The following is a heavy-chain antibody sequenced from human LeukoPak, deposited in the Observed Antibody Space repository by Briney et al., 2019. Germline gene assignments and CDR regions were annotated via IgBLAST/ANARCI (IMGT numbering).Heavy chain of an antibody. CDR3: ATDIAPYNWNGDAFDI. J-gene: IGHJ3*02. D-gene: IGHD1-20*01. Sequence: ASVXVSCKVSGYTLTELSMHWVRQAPGKGGEWXXXXXPEDGETIYTQKLQGRGTMTEDTSTDTAYMELSSLRSEDTAVYYCATDIAPYNWNGDAFDIWGQGTMVTVSS. V-gene: IGHV1-24*01. CDR1: GYTLTELS. CDR2: XXPEDGET.